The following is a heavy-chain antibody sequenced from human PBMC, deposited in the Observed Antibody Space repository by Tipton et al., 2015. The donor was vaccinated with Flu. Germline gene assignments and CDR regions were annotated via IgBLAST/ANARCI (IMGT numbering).Heavy chain of an antibody. CDR2: ISRSSTYI. D-gene: IGHD3-16*01. CDR3: ARDGGRDSLWL. CDR1: GFSFSTYS. Sequence: SLRLSCAASGFSFSTYSMNWVRQAPGKGLEWVSLISRSSTYIHYADSVKGRFTISRDNANNLLFLQMNSLRGEDTAAYYCARDGGRDSLWLWGQGTPVSVSS. J-gene: IGHJ4*02. V-gene: IGHV3-21*01.